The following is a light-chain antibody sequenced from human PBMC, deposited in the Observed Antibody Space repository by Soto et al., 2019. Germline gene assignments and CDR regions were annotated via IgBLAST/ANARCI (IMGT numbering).Light chain of an antibody. CDR1: QSIDTY. CDR3: QQYNSYSRT. J-gene: IGKJ1*01. V-gene: IGKV1-5*01. CDR2: AAS. Sequence: DIQMTQSPSSLSASVGDRVTITCRASQSIDTYLNWYQQKPGKAPKLLIYAASSLQSGVPSRFSGSGSGTEFTLTISSLQPDDFATYYCQQYNSYSRTFGQGTKVDI.